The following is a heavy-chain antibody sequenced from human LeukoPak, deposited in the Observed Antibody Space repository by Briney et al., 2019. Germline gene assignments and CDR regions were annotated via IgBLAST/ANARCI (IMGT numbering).Heavy chain of an antibody. CDR1: GYTFTGYY. J-gene: IGHJ4*02. CDR3: ARVATAAAAGTKINYFDY. V-gene: IGHV1-2*02. Sequence: ASVKVSCKASGYTFTGYYMHWVRQAPGQGLEWMGWINPNSGGTNYAQKFQGRVTMTRDTSISTAYMELSRLRSDDTAVYYCARVATAAAAGTKINYFDYWGQGTLVTASP. CDR2: INPNSGGT. D-gene: IGHD6-13*01.